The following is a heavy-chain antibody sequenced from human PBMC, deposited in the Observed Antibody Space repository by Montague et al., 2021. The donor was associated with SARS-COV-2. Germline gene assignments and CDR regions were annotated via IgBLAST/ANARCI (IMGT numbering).Heavy chain of an antibody. CDR2: IYYSGST. D-gene: IGHD6-13*01. CDR3: ARVSLAAAATRSDY. V-gene: IGHV4-61*08. Sequence: SETLSLTCTVSGGSVSSGGYYWSWIRQPPGKGLEWIGYIYYSGSTNYNLSLKSRVTISLDTSKNQFSLKLTSVTAADTAVYYCARVSLAAAATRSDYWGQGTLVTVSS. CDR1: GGSVSSGGYY. J-gene: IGHJ4*02.